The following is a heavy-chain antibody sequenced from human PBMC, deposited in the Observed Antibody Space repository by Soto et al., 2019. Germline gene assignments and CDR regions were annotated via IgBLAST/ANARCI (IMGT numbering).Heavy chain of an antibody. CDR2: INPNSGGT. CDR1: GYTFTGYY. J-gene: IGHJ6*02. CDR3: AREEEEYSRSPGDGYYYGMDV. V-gene: IGHV1-2*04. D-gene: IGHD6-6*01. Sequence: ASVKVSCKASGYTFTGYYMHWVRQAPGQGLEWMGWINPNSGGTNYAQKFQGWVTMTRDTSISTAYMELSRLRSDDTAVYYCAREEEEYSRSPGDGYYYGMDVWGQGTTVTVSS.